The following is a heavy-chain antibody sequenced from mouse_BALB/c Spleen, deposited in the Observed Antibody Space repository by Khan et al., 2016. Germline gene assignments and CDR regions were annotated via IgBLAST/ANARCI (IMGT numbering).Heavy chain of an antibody. Sequence: EVQLQESGPDLVKPSQSLSLTCSVTGYSITSAYTWHWIRQFPGNKQQWMGYFHYSGHTDYNQSLRSRISVNRDTSKNKFFLQLSSLTTEDTATYYCARSAYRYYYAMDYWGQGTAVPVSS. V-gene: IGHV3-1*02. CDR1: GYSITSAYT. CDR3: ARSAYRYYYAMDY. J-gene: IGHJ4*01. CDR2: FHYSGHT. D-gene: IGHD2-14*01.